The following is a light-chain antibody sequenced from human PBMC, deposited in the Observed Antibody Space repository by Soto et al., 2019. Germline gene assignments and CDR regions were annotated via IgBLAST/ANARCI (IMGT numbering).Light chain of an antibody. V-gene: IGLV1-40*01. J-gene: IGLJ2*01. CDR3: QSYDSSLSDLV. CDR2: GNS. CDR1: SSNIGAGYD. Sequence: QLVLTQPPSVSGAPGQRVTISCTGSSSNIGAGYDVHWYQQLPGTAPKLLIYGNSNRPSGVPDRFSGSKSGTSVSLAITGLQAEDEADYYCQSYDSSLSDLVFGGGTKLTVL.